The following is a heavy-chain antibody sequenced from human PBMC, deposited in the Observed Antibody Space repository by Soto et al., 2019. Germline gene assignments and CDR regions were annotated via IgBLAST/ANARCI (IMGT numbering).Heavy chain of an antibody. D-gene: IGHD3-3*01. Sequence: QLQLQESGPGLVKPSETLSLTCTVSGGSISSSSYYWGWIRQPPGKGLEWIGSIYYSGSTYYNPSLKSRVTISVDTSKNQFSLKLSSVTAADTAVYYCARRLVEWLLFPTGLEFDYWGQGTLVTVSS. V-gene: IGHV4-39*01. CDR1: GGSISSSSYY. J-gene: IGHJ4*02. CDR3: ARRLVEWLLFPTGLEFDY. CDR2: IYYSGST.